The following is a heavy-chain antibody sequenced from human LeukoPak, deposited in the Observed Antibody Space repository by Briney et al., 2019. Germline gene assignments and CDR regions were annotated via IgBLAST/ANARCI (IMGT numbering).Heavy chain of an antibody. V-gene: IGHV3-74*01. CDR2: IYSDGSST. Sequence: GGSLRLSCAASGFTFSDHYMDWVRQAPGKGLEWVSRIYSDGSSTSYADSVKGRFTISRDNTKNTLYLQMNSLRADDTAVYYCARESVTVDSWGQGTLVTVSS. J-gene: IGHJ4*02. D-gene: IGHD2-21*02. CDR1: GFTFSDHY. CDR3: ARESVTVDS.